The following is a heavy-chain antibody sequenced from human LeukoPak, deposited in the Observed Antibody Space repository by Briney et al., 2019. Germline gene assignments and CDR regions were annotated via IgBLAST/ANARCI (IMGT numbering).Heavy chain of an antibody. CDR2: ISYDGSNK. CDR3: AKDSVDTAMVSFVDY. Sequence: GRSLRLSCAASGFTFSSYGMHWVRQAPGKGLEWEAVISYDGSNKYYADSVKGRFTISRDNSKNTLYLQMNSLRAEDTAVYYCAKDSVDTAMVSFVDYWGQGTLVTVSS. CDR1: GFTFSSYG. V-gene: IGHV3-30*18. J-gene: IGHJ4*02. D-gene: IGHD5-18*01.